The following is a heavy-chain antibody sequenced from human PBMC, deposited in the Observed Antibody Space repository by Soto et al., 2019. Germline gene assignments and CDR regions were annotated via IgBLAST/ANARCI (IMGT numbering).Heavy chain of an antibody. J-gene: IGHJ3*01. CDR3: AISSYSSGWNDAFDF. D-gene: IGHD6-19*01. CDR1: GFSFSDHY. Sequence: GGSLRLSCAASGFSFSDHYMDWVRQAPGKGLEWVGRTRNKANRYTTEYAASVKGRFTISRDDSKNSLYLQMNSLKTEDTAMYYCAISSYSSGWNDAFDFWGQGTMVTVSS. V-gene: IGHV3-72*01. CDR2: TRNKANRYTT.